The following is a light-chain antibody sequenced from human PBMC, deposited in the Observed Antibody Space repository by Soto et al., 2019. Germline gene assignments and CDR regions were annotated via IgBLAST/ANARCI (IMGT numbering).Light chain of an antibody. Sequence: IQMTQSPSTLSASLGDRVTMTCRASQSLNRDYLAWYQQKPGKAPKLLIYKVSTLETDVPSRFSGGGSGTAFTLTISSLQADDFATYYCHQYDSYPRTFGQGTKVDLK. CDR3: HQYDSYPRT. CDR1: QSLNRDY. V-gene: IGKV1-5*03. CDR2: KVS. J-gene: IGKJ1*01.